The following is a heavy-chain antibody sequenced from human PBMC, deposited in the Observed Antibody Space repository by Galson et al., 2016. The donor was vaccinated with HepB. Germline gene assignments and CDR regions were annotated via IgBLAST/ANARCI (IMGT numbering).Heavy chain of an antibody. Sequence: SETLSLTCAVSGGSISSSNWWSWVRQPPGKGLEWIGEVYHSGSTDYSPSLKSRVTISLDKSKNQFSLKLTSVTAADTAVYYCVRGSAGYFDRWGRGTLVILSS. V-gene: IGHV4-4*02. J-gene: IGHJ2*01. CDR3: VRGSAGYFDR. D-gene: IGHD3-10*01. CDR2: VYHSGST. CDR1: GGSISSSNW.